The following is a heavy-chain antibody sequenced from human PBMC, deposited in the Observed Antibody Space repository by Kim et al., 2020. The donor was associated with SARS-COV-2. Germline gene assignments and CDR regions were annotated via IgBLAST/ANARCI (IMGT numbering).Heavy chain of an antibody. V-gene: IGHV3-49*02. CDR3: TRDLPSSSSKGSY. Sequence: YAAAVKGRFTISRDDSKSIAYLQMNSLKTEDTAVYYCTRDLPSSSSKGSYWGQGTLVTVSS. J-gene: IGHJ4*02. D-gene: IGHD6-6*01.